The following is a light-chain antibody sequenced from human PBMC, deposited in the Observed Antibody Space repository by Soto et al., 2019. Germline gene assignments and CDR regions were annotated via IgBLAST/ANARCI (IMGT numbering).Light chain of an antibody. CDR1: SSNIGAGYD. CDR2: GNS. Sequence: QSVLTQPPSVSGAPGQRVTISCTGSSSNIGAGYDVHWYQQLPGTPPKLLIYGNSNRPSGVPDRFSGSKSGTSASLAITGLQADDEADYYCQSYDSSVTLRVFGTGTKLTVL. V-gene: IGLV1-40*01. CDR3: QSYDSSVTLRV. J-gene: IGLJ1*01.